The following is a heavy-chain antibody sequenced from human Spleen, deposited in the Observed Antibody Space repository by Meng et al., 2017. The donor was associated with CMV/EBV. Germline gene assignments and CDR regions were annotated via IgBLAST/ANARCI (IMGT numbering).Heavy chain of an antibody. Sequence: GGSLRLSCAASGFTFSNYAMHWVRQAPGKGLEWVTSIRYDGTNTYYADSVKGRFTISRDNSKKMLYLQMSTLRPEDTALYYCTKDPEGFSSAFDSWGRGTLVTVSS. D-gene: IGHD6-19*01. J-gene: IGHJ4*02. CDR3: TKDPEGFSSAFDS. CDR1: GFTFSNYA. V-gene: IGHV3-30*02. CDR2: IRYDGTNT.